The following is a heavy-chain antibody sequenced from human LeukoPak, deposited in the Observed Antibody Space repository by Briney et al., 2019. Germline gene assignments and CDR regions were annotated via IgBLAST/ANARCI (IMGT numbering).Heavy chain of an antibody. D-gene: IGHD3-22*01. CDR2: IYPGDSDT. V-gene: IGHV5-51*01. J-gene: IGHJ3*02. Sequence: GESLKISCKGSGYSFTSYWIGWVRQMPGKGLEWMGIIYPGDSDTRYSPSFQGQVIISADKSISTAYLQWSSLKASDTAMYYCARQNLEDSSGYYYNDAFDIWGQGTMVTVSS. CDR3: ARQNLEDSSGYYYNDAFDI. CDR1: GYSFTSYW.